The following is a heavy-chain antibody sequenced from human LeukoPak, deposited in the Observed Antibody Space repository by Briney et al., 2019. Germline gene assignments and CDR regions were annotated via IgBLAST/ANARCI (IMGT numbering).Heavy chain of an antibody. J-gene: IGHJ4*02. CDR1: GGSISSYY. D-gene: IGHD6-13*01. V-gene: IGHV4-4*07. CDR2: IYTSGST. Sequence: SETLSLTCTVSGGSISSYYWSWIRQPAGKGLEWIGRIYTSGSTNYNPSLKSRVTMSVDTSKNQLSLKLSSVTAADTAVYYCARDQVSSWSQQWQTEYYFDYWGQGTLVTVSS. CDR3: ARDQVSSWSQQWQTEYYFDY.